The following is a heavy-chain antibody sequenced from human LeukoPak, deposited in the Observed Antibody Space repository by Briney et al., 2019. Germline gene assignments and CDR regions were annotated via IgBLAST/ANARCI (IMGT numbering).Heavy chain of an antibody. Sequence: GESLKISCKGSGYTFTSYWIAWVRQMPGKGLEWMGIIYPGNSDTRYSPSFQGEVTISADKSITTAYLLWSSLKASDTAIYYCARPRSSGSYYWDAFDIWGQGTRVTVSS. CDR2: IYPGNSDT. D-gene: IGHD3-10*01. V-gene: IGHV5-51*01. CDR3: ARPRSSGSYYWDAFDI. J-gene: IGHJ3*02. CDR1: GYTFTSYW.